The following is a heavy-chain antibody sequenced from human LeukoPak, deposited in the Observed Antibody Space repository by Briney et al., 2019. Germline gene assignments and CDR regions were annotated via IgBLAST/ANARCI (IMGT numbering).Heavy chain of an antibody. J-gene: IGHJ4*02. V-gene: IGHV3-30-3*01. CDR3: ARDLTFGSGSYFDY. CDR1: GFTFSGYA. D-gene: IGHD3-10*01. CDR2: ISHDGYNK. Sequence: GGSLRLSCAASGFTFSGYAIHRVRQAPGKGLEWVAVISHDGYNKYYADSVKGRFTISRDNSKNTLFLQMDSLRAEDTALYYCARDLTFGSGSYFDYWGQGTLVTVSS.